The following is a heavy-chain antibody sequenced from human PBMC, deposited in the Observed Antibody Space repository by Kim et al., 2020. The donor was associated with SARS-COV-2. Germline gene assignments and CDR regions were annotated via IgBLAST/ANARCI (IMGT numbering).Heavy chain of an antibody. CDR3: ARGITIFGVVIGSFDL. J-gene: IGHJ2*01. V-gene: IGHV4-59*13. CDR2: IYYSGST. Sequence: SETLSLTCTVSGGSISSYYWSWIRQPPGKGLEWIGYIYYSGSTNYNPSLKSRVPISVDTSKNQFSLKLSPVTAAATAAYDCARGITIFGVVIGSFDLWG. D-gene: IGHD3-3*01. CDR1: GGSISSYY.